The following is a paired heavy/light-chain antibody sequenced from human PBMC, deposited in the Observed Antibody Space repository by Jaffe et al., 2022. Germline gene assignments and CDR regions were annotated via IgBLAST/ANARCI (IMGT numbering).Heavy chain of an antibody. CDR2: IYWNDDK. Sequence: QITLKESGPTLVKPTQTLTLTCTFSGFSLSTSGVGVGWIRQPPGKALEWLALIYWNDDKRYSPSLKSRLTITKDTSKNQVVLTMTNMDPVDTATYYCAHRLDIVGSSSVGDDWFDPWGQGTLVTVSS. D-gene: IGHD2-2*03. J-gene: IGHJ5*02. CDR1: GFSLSTSGVG. V-gene: IGHV2-5*01. CDR3: AHRLDIVGSSSVGDDWFDP.
Light chain of an antibody. CDR1: KLGDKY. Sequence: SYELTQPPSVSVSPGQTASITCSGDKLGDKYACWYQQKPGQSPVLVIYQDSKRPSGIPERFSGSNSGNTATLTISGTQAMDEADYYCQAWDSSTHWVFGGGTKLTVL. CDR2: QDS. V-gene: IGLV3-1*01. J-gene: IGLJ3*02. CDR3: QAWDSSTHWV.